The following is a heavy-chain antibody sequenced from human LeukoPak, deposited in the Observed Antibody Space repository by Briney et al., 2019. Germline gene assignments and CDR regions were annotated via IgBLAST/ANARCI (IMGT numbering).Heavy chain of an antibody. CDR1: GYTFSSYD. Sequence: ASVKVSCKASGYTFSSYDINWVRQASGQGLEWMGWMNPNSGNTGYAQKFQGRVTMTRNTSISTAYMELSSLRSEDTAVYYCARAAIAAAATGAFDIWGQGTMVTVSS. V-gene: IGHV1-8*01. CDR3: ARAAIAAAATGAFDI. D-gene: IGHD6-13*01. J-gene: IGHJ3*02. CDR2: MNPNSGNT.